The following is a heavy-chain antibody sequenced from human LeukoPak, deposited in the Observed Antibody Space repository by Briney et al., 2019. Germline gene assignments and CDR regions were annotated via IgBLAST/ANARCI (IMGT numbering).Heavy chain of an antibody. Sequence: GGSLRLSCVASGFTLSSYAIHWVRQAPGKGLEWVAFTRYDGSLKNYADSVKGRFTISRDNSKNTLYLQMNSLRGDDTAVYYCANLPLYDSSGPEDYWGQGTLVTVSS. D-gene: IGHD3-22*01. CDR2: TRYDGSLK. V-gene: IGHV3-30*02. J-gene: IGHJ4*02. CDR3: ANLPLYDSSGPEDY. CDR1: GFTLSSYA.